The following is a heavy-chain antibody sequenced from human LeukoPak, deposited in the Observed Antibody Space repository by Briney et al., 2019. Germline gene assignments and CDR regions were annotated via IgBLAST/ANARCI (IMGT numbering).Heavy chain of an antibody. J-gene: IGHJ5*02. V-gene: IGHV4-61*02. CDR2: IYASGIT. Sequence: SETLSLTCTVSGGSISSGNYYWSWIRLPAGKGLEWIGRIYASGITKYNPSLKSRVTISVDTSKNQFSLKLSSVTAADTAVYYCARWRALAGTNWFDPWGQGTLVTVSS. CDR3: ARWRALAGTNWFDP. CDR1: GGSISSGNYY. D-gene: IGHD6-19*01.